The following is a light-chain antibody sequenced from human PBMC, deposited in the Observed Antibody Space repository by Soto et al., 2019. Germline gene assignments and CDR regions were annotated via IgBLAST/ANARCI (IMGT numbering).Light chain of an antibody. CDR1: QSVSSTY. V-gene: IGKV3-20*01. CDR3: QQYGSSPLT. CDR2: GAS. J-gene: IGKJ1*01. Sequence: EIVLTQSPGTLSLSPGERATLSCRASQSVSSTYLGWYQQKPGQAPRLVIYGASSRATGIPDRFSGSGSGTDFTLTISRLEPEDFAMYYCQQYGSSPLTFGQGTKVEIK.